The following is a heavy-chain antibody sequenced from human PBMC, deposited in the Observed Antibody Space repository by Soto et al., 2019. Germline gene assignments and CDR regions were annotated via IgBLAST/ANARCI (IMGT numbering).Heavy chain of an antibody. CDR2: IRSKAYGGTT. V-gene: IGHV3-49*04. CDR1: GFTFGDYA. Sequence: GGSLRLSCTASGFTFGDYAMSWVRQAPGKGLEWVGFIRSKAYGGTTEYAASVKGRFTISRDDSKSIAYLQMNSLKTEDTAVYYYTRAPRIAAAGGKYYYYYYGMDVWGQATTATVSS. CDR3: TRAPRIAAAGGKYYYYYYGMDV. J-gene: IGHJ6*02. D-gene: IGHD6-13*01.